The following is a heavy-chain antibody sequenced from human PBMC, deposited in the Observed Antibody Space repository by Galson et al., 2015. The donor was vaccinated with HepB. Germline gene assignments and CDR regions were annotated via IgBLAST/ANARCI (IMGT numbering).Heavy chain of an antibody. CDR2: ISHDDGRFK. CDR3: AKGRSRDTGLRLEVDC. V-gene: IGHV3-30*18. Sequence: SLRLSCAASGFMLNDYGIHWVRQAPGKGPEWVGGISHDDGRFKLYGDSVKGRITISRDNSKNTVDLQLNSLRIEDTAVYYCAKGRSRDTGLRLEVDCWGQGTLVTVSS. J-gene: IGHJ4*02. CDR1: GFMLNDYG. D-gene: IGHD4-17*01.